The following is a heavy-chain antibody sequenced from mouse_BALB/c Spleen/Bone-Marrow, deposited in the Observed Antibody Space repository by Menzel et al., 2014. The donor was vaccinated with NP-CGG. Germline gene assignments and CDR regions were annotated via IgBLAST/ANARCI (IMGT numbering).Heavy chain of an antibody. Sequence: EVKLVESGGDLVKPGGSLKLSCAASGFTFSSYTMSWVRQTPEKRLEWVATITSVGVYTYYPDSVKGRFTISRDNAKNTMYLEMSSLKSEDTAMYYCTRDLYDGYSYYAMDYRGQGTSGTVPS. CDR1: GFTFSSYT. D-gene: IGHD2-3*01. J-gene: IGHJ4*01. CDR2: ITSVGVYT. V-gene: IGHV5-6-4*01. CDR3: TRDLYDGYSYYAMDY.